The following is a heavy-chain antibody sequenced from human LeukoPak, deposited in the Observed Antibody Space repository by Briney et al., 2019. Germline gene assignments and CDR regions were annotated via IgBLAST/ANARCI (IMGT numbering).Heavy chain of an antibody. V-gene: IGHV4-59*08. J-gene: IGHJ4*02. CDR2: VYYRGSA. D-gene: IGHD3-10*01. CDR1: GGSISSYY. CDR3: ARRGAMVRGPAYHFDH. Sequence: PSETLSLTCTVSGGSISSYYWSWIRQPPGRGLEWIGFVYYRGSAKYNPSLESRVTISVDTSKNQFSLNLNSVTAADTAVYYCARRGAMVRGPAYHFDHWGQGVLVTVSS.